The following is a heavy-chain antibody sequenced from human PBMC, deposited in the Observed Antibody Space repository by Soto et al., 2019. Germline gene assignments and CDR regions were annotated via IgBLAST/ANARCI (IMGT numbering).Heavy chain of an antibody. D-gene: IGHD5-18*01. J-gene: IGHJ6*02. CDR3: AMLWLRPYYGMDV. Sequence: ASVKVSCKASGGTFSSYTISWVRQAPGQGLEWMGRIIPILGIANYAQKFQGRVTITADKSTSTAYMELSSLRSEDTAVYYCAMLWLRPYYGMDVWGQGTTVTVSS. CDR1: GGTFSSYT. CDR2: IIPILGIA. V-gene: IGHV1-69*02.